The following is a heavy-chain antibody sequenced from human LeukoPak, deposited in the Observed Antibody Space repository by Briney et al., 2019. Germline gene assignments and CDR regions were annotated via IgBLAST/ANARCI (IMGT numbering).Heavy chain of an antibody. V-gene: IGHV4-59*08. D-gene: IGHD1-26*01. CDR2: VFHSGST. J-gene: IGHJ6*02. CDR1: GGPISSYY. CDR3: VRGVGATTRNYYYYGMDV. Sequence: NPSETLSLTCTVSGGPISSYYWSWIRQPPGKGLEWIGYVFHSGSTNYNPSLRSRVSISVDTSKNQFSLKLSSVTAADTAVYYCVRGVGATTRNYYYYGMDVWGQGTTVTVSS.